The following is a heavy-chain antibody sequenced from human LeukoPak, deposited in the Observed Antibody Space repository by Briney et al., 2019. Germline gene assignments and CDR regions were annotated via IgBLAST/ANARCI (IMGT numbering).Heavy chain of an antibody. V-gene: IGHV4-4*07. D-gene: IGHD6-13*01. CDR3: ARKFTSSWCFDS. J-gene: IGHJ4*02. CDR1: GDTMKNYY. Sequence: PSETLSLTCTVSGDTMKNYYWSWIRQSAGKGLEWIGRIYSSGSTNYNPSLKSRVTMSVDTSKNQFSLNVTSVTAADTAVYFCARKFTSSWCFDSWGQGTLVTVSS. CDR2: IYSSGST.